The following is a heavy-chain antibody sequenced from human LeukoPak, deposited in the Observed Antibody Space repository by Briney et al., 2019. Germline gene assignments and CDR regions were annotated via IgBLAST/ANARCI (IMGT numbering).Heavy chain of an antibody. CDR2: INPNSGGT. CDR3: ARGGRGGGYPVYFAY. CDR1: GYTFTGYY. D-gene: IGHD6-13*01. J-gene: IGHJ4*02. V-gene: IGHV1-2*02. Sequence: GASVKVSCKASGYTFTGYYMHWVRQAPGQGLEWMGWINPNSGGTSYAQKFQGRVTMTRDTSISTAYMEPSRLRSDDTAVDYCARGGRGGGYPVYFAYWGQGPLFTVS.